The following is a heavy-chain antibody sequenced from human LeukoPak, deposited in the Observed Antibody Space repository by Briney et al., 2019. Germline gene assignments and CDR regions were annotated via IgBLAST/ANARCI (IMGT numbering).Heavy chain of an antibody. Sequence: GGSLRLSCAASGFSFSTYWMSWVRQAPGKRPEWMANIKQDGSEKYYVDSVKGRFTISRHNAKNSLFVQMNSLRAEDTAMYYCVRGKGYYEIRGQGTLVTVSS. CDR3: VRGKGYYEI. D-gene: IGHD3-22*01. J-gene: IGHJ4*02. CDR2: IKQDGSEK. V-gene: IGHV3-7*01. CDR1: GFSFSTYW.